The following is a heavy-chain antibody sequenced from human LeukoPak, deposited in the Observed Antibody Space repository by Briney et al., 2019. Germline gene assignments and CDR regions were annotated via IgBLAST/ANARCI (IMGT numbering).Heavy chain of an antibody. CDR2: IYYSGST. CDR1: GGSVSTGGSVSSARYY. J-gene: IGHJ5*02. V-gene: IGHV4-61*01. Sequence: SETLSLTCTVSGGSVSTGGSVSSARYYWSWIRQPPGKGLEWIGYIYYSGSTNYHPSLKSRVTISVDTSKNQFSLKLSSVTAADTAVYYCAAFCSSTSCWGSGWFDPWGQGTLVTVSS. CDR3: AAFCSSTSCWGSGWFDP. D-gene: IGHD2-2*01.